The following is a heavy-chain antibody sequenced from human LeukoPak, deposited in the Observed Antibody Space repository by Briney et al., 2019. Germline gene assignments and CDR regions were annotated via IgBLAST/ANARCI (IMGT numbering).Heavy chain of an antibody. J-gene: IGHJ5*02. CDR1: GFTFSSYG. V-gene: IGHV3-30*18. CDR2: ISYDGSNK. CDR3: AKDCSGGSCYLLDP. Sequence: GRSLRLSCAASGFTFSSYGMHWVRQAPGKGLEWVAVISYDGSNKYYADSVKGRFTISRDNSKNTLYLQMNSLRAEDTAVYYCAKDCSGGSCYLLDPWGQGTLVTVSS. D-gene: IGHD2-15*01.